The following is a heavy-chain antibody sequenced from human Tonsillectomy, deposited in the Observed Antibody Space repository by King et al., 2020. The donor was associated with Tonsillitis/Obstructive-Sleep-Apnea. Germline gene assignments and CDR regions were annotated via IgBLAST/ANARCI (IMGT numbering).Heavy chain of an antibody. D-gene: IGHD3-22*01. CDR2: ISSSSSTI. Sequence: VQLVESGGGLVQPGGSLRLSCAASGFTFSSYSMNWVRQAPGKGLEGVSYISSSSSTIYYADSVNGRFTISRDNAKNSLYLQMNSLRDEDTAVYYCARGGYYYDSSPPWGQGTLVTVSS. CDR3: ARGGYYYDSSPP. J-gene: IGHJ5*02. CDR1: GFTFSSYS. V-gene: IGHV3-48*02.